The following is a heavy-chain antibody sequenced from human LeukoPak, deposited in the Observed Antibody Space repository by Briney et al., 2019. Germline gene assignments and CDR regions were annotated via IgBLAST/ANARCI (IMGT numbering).Heavy chain of an antibody. D-gene: IGHD4-17*01. J-gene: IGHJ4*02. CDR2: ISAYNGNT. CDR3: ARWGATVTTDYFDY. CDR1: GYTFTSYG. V-gene: IGHV1-18*01. Sequence: ASVKVSCKASGYTFTSYGISWVRQAPGQGLEWMGWISAYNGNTNYAQKLQGRVAMTTDTSTSTAYMELRSLRSDDTAVYYCARWGATVTTDYFDYWGQGTLVTVSS.